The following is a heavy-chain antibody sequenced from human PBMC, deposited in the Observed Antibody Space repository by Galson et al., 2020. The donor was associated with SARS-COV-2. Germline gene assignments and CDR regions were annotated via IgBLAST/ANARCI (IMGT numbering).Heavy chain of an antibody. CDR1: GGSFSGYS. CDR3: SRGQQGAVPSPVLGLGPFYSYYYMDV. CDR2: IKSGGDT. Sequence: SETLSLTCAAYGGSFSGYSWTWVRQAPGKGLEWIGEIKSGGDTNYSPSLSSRVTLSVDTSKNHFSLKLTSVSAADTAPYFCSRGQQGAVPSPVLGLGPFYSYYYMDVWAKGTTVTVSS. D-gene: IGHD3-16*01. J-gene: IGHJ6*03. V-gene: IGHV4-34*01.